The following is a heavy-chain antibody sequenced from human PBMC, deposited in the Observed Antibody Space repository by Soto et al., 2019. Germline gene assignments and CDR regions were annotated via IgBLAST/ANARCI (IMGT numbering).Heavy chain of an antibody. Sequence: ASVKVSCKASGYTFTGYYIHWVRQAPGQGLEWMGWINPNSGGTKYPQKFQGKVTMTRDTSIRTVYMSLTGLKSDDTAVYFCARDLAKGGGSAGFDYWGQGTLVTVSS. V-gene: IGHV1-2*02. D-gene: IGHD2-15*01. CDR1: GYTFTGYY. CDR3: ARDLAKGGGSAGFDY. J-gene: IGHJ4*02. CDR2: INPNSGGT.